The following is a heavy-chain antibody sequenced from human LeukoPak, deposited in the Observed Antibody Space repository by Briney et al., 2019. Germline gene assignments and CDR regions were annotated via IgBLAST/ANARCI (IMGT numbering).Heavy chain of an antibody. D-gene: IGHD6-19*01. CDR3: ARDNRYSSGWYYYYMDV. J-gene: IGHJ6*03. CDR2: IYYSGST. Sequence: KPSETLSLTCAVYGGSFSGYYWSWIRQPPGKGLEWIGYIYYSGSTNYNPSLKSRVTISVDTSKNQFSLKLSSVTAADTAVYYCARDNRYSSGWYYYYMDVWGKGTTVTVSS. CDR1: GGSFSGYY. V-gene: IGHV4-59*12.